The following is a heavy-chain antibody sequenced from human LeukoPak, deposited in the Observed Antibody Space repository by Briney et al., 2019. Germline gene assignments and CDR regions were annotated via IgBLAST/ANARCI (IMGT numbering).Heavy chain of an antibody. CDR2: IKPSGGFT. CDR3: ARDPGSSGYYNYYMEI. J-gene: IGHJ6*03. Sequence: ASVKVSCKASGYTFTSYYVHWVRQAPGQGLECMRVIKPSGGFTSYAQKFQGRLTVTRDMSTSTVYMELNSLRSEDMAVYYCARDPGSSGYYNYYMEIWGKGTTVNVSS. V-gene: IGHV1-46*01. CDR1: GYTFTSYY. D-gene: IGHD6-19*01.